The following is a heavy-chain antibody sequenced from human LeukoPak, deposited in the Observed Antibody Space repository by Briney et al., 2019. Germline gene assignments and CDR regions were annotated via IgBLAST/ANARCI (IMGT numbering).Heavy chain of an antibody. J-gene: IGHJ4*02. V-gene: IGHV4-34*01. CDR3: ARPRGYDYDC. CDR1: GGSFSGYY. CDR2: INHSGST. Sequence: SETLSLTCAVYGGSFSGYYWSWIRQPPGKGLEWIGEINHSGSTNYNPSLKSRVTISVDTSKKQFSLKLSSVTAADTAVYYCARPRGYDYDCWGQGTLVTVSS. D-gene: IGHD5-12*01.